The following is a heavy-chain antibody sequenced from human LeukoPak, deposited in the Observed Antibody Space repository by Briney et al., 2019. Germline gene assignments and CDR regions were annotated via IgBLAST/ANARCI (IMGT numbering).Heavy chain of an antibody. V-gene: IGHV3-21*06. D-gene: IGHD3-10*01. Sequence: PGGSLRLSCAASGFTFSDYSMNWVRQTPRKGLEWVSCISGSGSYIYYAVSVKGRFTISRDNAKNSLHLQVNSLRAEDTAVYYCVRERFHGSGAPKFDFWGQGTLVTVSS. CDR2: ISGSGSYI. CDR1: GFTFSDYS. CDR3: VRERFHGSGAPKFDF. J-gene: IGHJ4*02.